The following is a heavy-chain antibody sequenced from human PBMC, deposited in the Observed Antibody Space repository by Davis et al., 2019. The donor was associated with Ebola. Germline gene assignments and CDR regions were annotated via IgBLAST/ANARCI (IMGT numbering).Heavy chain of an antibody. D-gene: IGHD3-16*01. Sequence: GESLKISCAASGFTFSDYWMHWVRQAPGMGLGWVSRINTDGSSRTYADSVKGRFTISRDNDKNTLYLQMRGLRAEDTALYYCARDEGDGLDQWGQGTLVTVSS. CDR1: GFTFSDYW. CDR2: INTDGSSR. J-gene: IGHJ4*02. V-gene: IGHV3-74*01. CDR3: ARDEGDGLDQ.